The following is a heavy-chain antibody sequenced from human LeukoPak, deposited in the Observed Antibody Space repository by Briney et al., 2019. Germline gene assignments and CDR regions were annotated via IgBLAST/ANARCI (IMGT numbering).Heavy chain of an antibody. V-gene: IGHV3-9*01. CDR2: ISWNSGSI. J-gene: IGHJ4*02. D-gene: IGHD3-9*01. Sequence: GGSLRLSCAASGFTFDDYAMHWVWQAPGKGLEWVSGISWNSGSIGYADSVKGRFTISRDNAKNSLYLQMNSLRAEDTALYYCAKDGGRYYDILTGYRGYFDYWGQGTLVTVSS. CDR1: GFTFDDYA. CDR3: AKDGGRYYDILTGYRGYFDY.